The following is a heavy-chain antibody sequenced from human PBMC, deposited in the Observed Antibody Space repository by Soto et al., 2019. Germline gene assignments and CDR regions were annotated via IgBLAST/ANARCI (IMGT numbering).Heavy chain of an antibody. CDR2: TSAYNGNT. V-gene: IGHV1-18*01. D-gene: IGHD3-10*01. CDR3: ARDRGDGYNYIPYYFDY. J-gene: IGHJ4*02. Sequence: AASVKVSCKASGYTFTSYGISWVRQAPGQGLEWMGWTSAYNGNTNYAQKLQGRVTMTTDTSTSTAYMELRSLRSDDTAVYYCARDRGDGYNYIPYYFDYWGQGTLVTVSS. CDR1: GYTFTSYG.